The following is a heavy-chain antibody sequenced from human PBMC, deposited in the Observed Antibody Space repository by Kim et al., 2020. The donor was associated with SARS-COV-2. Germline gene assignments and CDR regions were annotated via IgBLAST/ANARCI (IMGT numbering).Heavy chain of an antibody. Sequence: SVKVSCKASGGTFSSYAINWVRQAPGQGLEWMGGIIPIFGTANYAQKFQGRVTITADESTSTAYMELSSLRSEDTAVYYCASRMTLLAGDGYNGTFDYWGQGSLVTASS. CDR2: IIPIFGTA. J-gene: IGHJ4*02. CDR1: GGTFSSYA. V-gene: IGHV1-69*13. D-gene: IGHD5-12*01. CDR3: ASRMTLLAGDGYNGTFDY.